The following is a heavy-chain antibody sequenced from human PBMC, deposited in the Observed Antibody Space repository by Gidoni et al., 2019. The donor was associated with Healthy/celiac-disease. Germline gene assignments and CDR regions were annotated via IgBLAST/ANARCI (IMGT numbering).Heavy chain of an antibody. Sequence: EVQLVASGGGVVRPGGALRLACAAFGFTYDDYGMRWFRQAQGKGLEWVSGIDWKWCSTGYADYVKCRCTISRDNAKNALYLQMNSLRAEDTALYYCARDLLVGATQGKNTGGYWGQGTLVTVSS. CDR1: GFTYDDYG. J-gene: IGHJ4*02. CDR2: IDWKWCST. V-gene: IGHV3-20*04. CDR3: ARDLLVGATQGKNTGGY. D-gene: IGHD1-26*01.